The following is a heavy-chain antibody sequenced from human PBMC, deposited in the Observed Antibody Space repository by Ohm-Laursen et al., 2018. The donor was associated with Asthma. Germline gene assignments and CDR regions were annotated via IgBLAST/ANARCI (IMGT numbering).Heavy chain of an antibody. J-gene: IGHJ4*02. Sequence: ASVKVSCKASGYSLSSYAISWVRQAPGQRPEWMGWIYIRNTNYAPKFRDRITLSTDTSTNTAYMDLRSLRSDDTAVYYCVSDVVDRFDFWGQGSLVIVSS. D-gene: IGHD2-21*01. CDR3: VSDVVDRFDF. CDR1: GYSLSSYA. CDR2: IYIRNT. V-gene: IGHV1-18*04.